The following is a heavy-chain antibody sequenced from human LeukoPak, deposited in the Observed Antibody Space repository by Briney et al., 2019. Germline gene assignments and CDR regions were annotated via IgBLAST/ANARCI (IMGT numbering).Heavy chain of an antibody. CDR3: TTERGSASWYEYYFDN. CDR1: GFTFSNAW. CDR2: SKSKIDGGAT. D-gene: IGHD6-13*01. V-gene: IGHV3-15*01. J-gene: IGHJ4*02. Sequence: GGSLRLSCAASGFTFSNAWMSWVRQAPGKGLEWVGRSKSKIDGGATDYAEAVKGRFTISRDDSRATLYLQMSSLKAEDTAVYYCTTERGSASWYEYYFDNWGQGTLVTVAS.